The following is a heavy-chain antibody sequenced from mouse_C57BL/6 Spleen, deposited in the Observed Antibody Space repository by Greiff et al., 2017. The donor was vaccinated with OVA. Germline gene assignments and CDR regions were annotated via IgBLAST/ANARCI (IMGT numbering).Heavy chain of an antibody. CDR1: GFNIKDYY. D-gene: IGHD3-2*02. V-gene: IGHV14-2*01. J-gene: IGHJ1*03. CDR2: IDPEDGET. CDR3: ASSGDFGPGYWYFDV. Sequence: EVQLVESGAELVKPGASVKLSCTASGFNIKDYYMHWVKQRTEQGLEWIGRIDPEDGETKYAPKFQGKATITADTSSNTAYLQLSSLTSEDTAVYYCASSGDFGPGYWYFDVWGTGTTVTVSS.